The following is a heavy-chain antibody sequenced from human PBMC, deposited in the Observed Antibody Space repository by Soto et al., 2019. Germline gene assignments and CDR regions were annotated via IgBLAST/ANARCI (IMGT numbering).Heavy chain of an antibody. CDR3: ARFTRRVAGDY. CDR1: GYTFSSYW. D-gene: IGHD6-19*01. Sequence: EVELVESGGDLVQPGGSLRLSCAATGYTFSSYWMSWVRQAPGKGLEWVANIKEDGSETYYVDSVKGRFTISRDNARYSLHLQMNSLRADDSAVYYCARFTRRVAGDYWDQGTLVTVSS. V-gene: IGHV3-7*05. J-gene: IGHJ4*02. CDR2: IKEDGSET.